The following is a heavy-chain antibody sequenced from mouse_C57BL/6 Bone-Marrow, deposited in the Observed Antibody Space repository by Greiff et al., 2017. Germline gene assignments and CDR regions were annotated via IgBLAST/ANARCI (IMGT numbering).Heavy chain of an antibody. Sequence: DVKLVESGGDLVKPGGSLKLSCAASGFTFSSYGMSWVRQTPDKRLEWVATISSGGSYTYYPDSVKGRFTISRDNAKNTLYLQMSSLKSEDTAMYYCARGLRDWYFDVWGTGTTVTVSS. V-gene: IGHV5-6*02. CDR1: GFTFSSYG. D-gene: IGHD1-1*01. CDR3: ARGLRDWYFDV. J-gene: IGHJ1*03. CDR2: ISSGGSYT.